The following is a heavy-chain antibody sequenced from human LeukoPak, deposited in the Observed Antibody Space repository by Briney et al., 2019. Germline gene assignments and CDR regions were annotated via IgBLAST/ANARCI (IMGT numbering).Heavy chain of an antibody. CDR1: GFTFDDYA. CDR2: ISWNSGRI. CDR3: ARDMCGSGCNFDY. V-gene: IGHV3-9*03. J-gene: IGHJ4*02. D-gene: IGHD6-19*01. Sequence: GGSLRLSCVASGFTFDDYAMHWVRQAPGKGLEWVSGISWNSGRIGYADSVKGRFTISRDNAKNSLYLQMNSLRAEDMALYYCARDMCGSGCNFDYWGQGTLVTVSS.